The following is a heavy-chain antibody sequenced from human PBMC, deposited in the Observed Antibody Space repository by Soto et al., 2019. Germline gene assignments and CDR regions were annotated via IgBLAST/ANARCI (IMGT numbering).Heavy chain of an antibody. CDR2: TYYRSKWYN. CDR3: ARDGWEYSSSSGWFDP. J-gene: IGHJ5*02. CDR1: GDSVSSNSAA. Sequence: SQTLSLTCAISGDSVSSNSAAWNWIRQSPSRGLEWLGRTYYRSKWYNDYAVSVKSRITINPDTSKNQFSLQLNSVTPEDTPVYYCARDGWEYSSSSGWFDPWGQGTLVTVSS. D-gene: IGHD6-6*01. V-gene: IGHV6-1*01.